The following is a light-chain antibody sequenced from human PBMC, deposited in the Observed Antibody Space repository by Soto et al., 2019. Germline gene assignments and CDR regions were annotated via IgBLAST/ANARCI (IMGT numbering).Light chain of an antibody. J-gene: IGKJ1*01. CDR2: GPS. Sequence: EIVLTQSPATLSVSPGERATLSCRASQSISINLSWCQQKPGQAPRLLIYGPSTRATGVPARFSGSGSGREFTLPISSLQSEDFAMYYCQLYTHRPVWTFGQGTKVDIK. CDR1: QSISIN. CDR3: QLYTHRPVWT. V-gene: IGKV3-15*01.